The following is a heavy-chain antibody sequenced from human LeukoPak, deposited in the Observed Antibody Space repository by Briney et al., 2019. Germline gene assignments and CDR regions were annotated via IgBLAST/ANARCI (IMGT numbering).Heavy chain of an antibody. J-gene: IGHJ6*02. CDR2: IWYDGSNA. D-gene: IGHD2-2*01. CDR1: GFTFNNYG. CDR3: TRGVRPPHCSSTSCYAGYGMDV. V-gene: IGHV3-33*01. Sequence: GGSLRLSCAASGFTFNNYGMHWVRQAPGKGLEGVAVIWYDGSNAYYADSVKGRFTISRDNSNNTLYLQMNSLRAEDTAVYYCTRGVRPPHCSSTSCYAGYGMDVWGQGTTVMVPS.